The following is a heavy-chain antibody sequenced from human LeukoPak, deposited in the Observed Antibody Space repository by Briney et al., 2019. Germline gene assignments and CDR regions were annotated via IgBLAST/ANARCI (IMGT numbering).Heavy chain of an antibody. CDR1: GGSISSYY. D-gene: IGHD3-10*01. J-gene: IGHJ3*02. V-gene: IGHV4-59*01. CDR2: IYYSGST. CDR3: AREKTPYYYGSGSYAFDI. Sequence: SETLSLTCTVSGGSISSYYWSWIRQPPGKGLEWIGYIYYSGSTNYNPSLKSRVTISVDTSKNQFSLKLSSVTAADTAVYYCAREKTPYYYGSGSYAFDIWGQGTMVTVSS.